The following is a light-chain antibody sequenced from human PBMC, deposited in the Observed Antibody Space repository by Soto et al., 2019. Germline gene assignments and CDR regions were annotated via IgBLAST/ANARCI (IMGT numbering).Light chain of an antibody. Sequence: IHMTHSPSSLSASLGDVVTITFQATQDIRKYLNWYQQKPGKSPKLLIYDASSLETGVPSRFSGSGSGTEFTLTISSLQPDDFATYYCQQYNSYWTFGQGTKVDIK. V-gene: IGKV1-33*01. CDR2: DAS. CDR1: QDIRKY. CDR3: QQYNSYWT. J-gene: IGKJ1*01.